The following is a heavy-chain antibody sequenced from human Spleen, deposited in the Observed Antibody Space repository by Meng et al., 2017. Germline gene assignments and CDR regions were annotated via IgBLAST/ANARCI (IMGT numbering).Heavy chain of an antibody. CDR2: IFWDDVK. V-gene: IGHV2-5*02. J-gene: IGHJ5*02. CDR3: AHRGEVTTGNWSDP. D-gene: IGHD4-11*01. Sequence: QITLKESGPTLVKPTQTLTLTCTFSGFSLTTSGVAVGWIRQPPGKALEWLALIFWDDVKRYNPSLKSRLTVTKDTSKNQVVLTMTNLDPVDTATYSCAHRGEVTTGNWSDPWGQGILVTVSS. CDR1: GFSLTTSGVA.